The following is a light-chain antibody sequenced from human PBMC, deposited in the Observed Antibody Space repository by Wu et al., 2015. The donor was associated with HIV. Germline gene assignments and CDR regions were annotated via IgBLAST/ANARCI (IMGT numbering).Light chain of an antibody. CDR3: QQYNSNSWT. J-gene: IGKJ1*01. CDR1: QSISNW. CDR2: LAS. V-gene: IGKV1-5*03. Sequence: DIQTTQSPSTLSASVGDRVTITCRASQSISNWLAWYQQKPGKAPKLLIYLASTLESGVPSRFSGSGSGTEFTLTVXSLQPDDFATYYCQQYNSNSWTFGQGTKVGIK.